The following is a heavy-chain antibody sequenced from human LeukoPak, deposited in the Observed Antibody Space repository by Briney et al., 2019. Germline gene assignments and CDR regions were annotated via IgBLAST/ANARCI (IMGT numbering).Heavy chain of an antibody. J-gene: IGHJ4*02. CDR1: GFTFSTYA. CDR2: IYSGGST. V-gene: IGHV3-53*01. D-gene: IGHD3-10*01. CDR3: ARSGFGEFPVDY. Sequence: GGSLRLSCAASGFTFSTYAMSWVRQAPGKGLEWVSVIYSGGSTYYADSVKGRFTISRDNSKNTLYLQMNSLRAEDTAVYYCARSGFGEFPVDYWGQGTLVTVSS.